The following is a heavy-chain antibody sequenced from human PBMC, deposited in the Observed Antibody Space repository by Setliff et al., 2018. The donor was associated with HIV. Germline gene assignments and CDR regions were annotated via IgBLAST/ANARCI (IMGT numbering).Heavy chain of an antibody. Sequence: SETLSLTCAVSGGSFSGYDCGWIRQHPGKGLEWIGYIYYSGSTYYNPSLKSRVSISVDTSNNQFSMKLSSVTDSDTAMYYCARDICTSSSCPSGCFDPWGQGTLVTVSS. D-gene: IGHD2-2*01. V-gene: IGHV4-31*11. CDR1: GGSFSGYD. J-gene: IGHJ5*02. CDR3: ARDICTSSSCPSGCFDP. CDR2: IYYSGST.